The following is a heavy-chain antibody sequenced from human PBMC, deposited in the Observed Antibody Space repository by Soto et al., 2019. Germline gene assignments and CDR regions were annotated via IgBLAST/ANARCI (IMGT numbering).Heavy chain of an antibody. CDR1: GYTFSSYD. CDR3: ARSTNDYGDRH. V-gene: IGHV1-8*02. CDR2: MNPNSGNT. J-gene: IGHJ4*02. D-gene: IGHD4-17*01. Sequence: ASVKVSCKASGYTFSSYDFNWVRQAPGQRLEWMGWMNPNSGNTGYAQKFQGRVTMTRNTSISTAYMELSSLRSEDTAVYYCARSTNDYGDRHWGQGTLVTVS.